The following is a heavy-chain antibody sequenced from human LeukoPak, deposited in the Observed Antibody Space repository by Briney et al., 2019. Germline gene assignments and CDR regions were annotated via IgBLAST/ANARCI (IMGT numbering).Heavy chain of an antibody. D-gene: IGHD1-1*01. CDR1: GYSISSGYY. V-gene: IGHV4-38-2*01. Sequence: SETLSLTCAVPGYSISSGYYWGWIRQPPGKELEKIRSIYHSGSTYYNPSLKSRVTISVDTSKDQFSLKLSSVTAADTAVYYGARHFVQLERRAHYYMDVWGKGTTVTVSS. CDR3: ARHFVQLERRAHYYMDV. J-gene: IGHJ6*03. CDR2: IYHSGST.